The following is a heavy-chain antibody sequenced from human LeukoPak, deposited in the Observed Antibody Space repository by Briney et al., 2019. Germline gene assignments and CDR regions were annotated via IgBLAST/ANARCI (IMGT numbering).Heavy chain of an antibody. CDR1: GGSFSGYY. V-gene: IGHV4-34*01. CDR2: INHSGST. Sequence: SETLSLTCAVYGGSFSGYYWSWIRQPPGKGLEWIGEINHSGSTNYNPSLKSRVTISVDTSKNQFSLKLSSVTAADTAVYYCARQVGAQGYYFDYWGQGTLVTVSS. CDR3: ARQVGAQGYYFDY. D-gene: IGHD1-26*01. J-gene: IGHJ4*02.